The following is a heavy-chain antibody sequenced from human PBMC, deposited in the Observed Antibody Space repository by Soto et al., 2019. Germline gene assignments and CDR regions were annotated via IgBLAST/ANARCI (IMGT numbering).Heavy chain of an antibody. V-gene: IGHV4-34*01. CDR3: ARTSRYLTCSSTSCYPGGYYYYYYGMDV. J-gene: IGHJ6*02. D-gene: IGHD2-2*01. Sequence: SETLSLTCAVYGGSFSGYYWSWIRQPPGKGLEWIGEINHSGSTNYNPSLKSRVTISVDTSKNQVSLKLSSVTAADTAVYYCARTSRYLTCSSTSCYPGGYYYYYYGMDVWGQGTTVTVSS. CDR1: GGSFSGYY. CDR2: INHSGST.